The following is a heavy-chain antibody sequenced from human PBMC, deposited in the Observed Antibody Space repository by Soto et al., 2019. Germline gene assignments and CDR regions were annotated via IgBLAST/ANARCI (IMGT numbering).Heavy chain of an antibody. CDR3: ARGDSTDCSNGVCSFFYNHDMDV. CDR2: INPKSGGT. V-gene: IGHV1-2*04. CDR1: GYSFTDYH. Sequence: QVQLVQSGAEVKKPGASVKVSCKASGYSFTDYHIHWVRQAPGQGLEWLGRINPKSGGTSTAQKFQGWVTMTKDKSISTASMELTRLTSDDTAIYYCARGDSTDCSNGVCSFFYNHDMDVWGQGTTVTVSS. J-gene: IGHJ6*02. D-gene: IGHD2-8*01.